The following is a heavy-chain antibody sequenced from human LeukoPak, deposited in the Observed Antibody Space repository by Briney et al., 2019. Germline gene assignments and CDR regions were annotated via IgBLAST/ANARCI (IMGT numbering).Heavy chain of an antibody. Sequence: ASVKVSCKASGYTFTSYGISWVRQAPGQGLEWMGWISAYNGNTNYAQKLQGRVTMTTDTSTSTAYMELRSLRSDDTAVYYCARGYSSGWYRYYYMDVWGKGTTVTISS. CDR3: ARGYSSGWYRYYYMDV. D-gene: IGHD6-19*01. V-gene: IGHV1-18*01. J-gene: IGHJ6*03. CDR1: GYTFTSYG. CDR2: ISAYNGNT.